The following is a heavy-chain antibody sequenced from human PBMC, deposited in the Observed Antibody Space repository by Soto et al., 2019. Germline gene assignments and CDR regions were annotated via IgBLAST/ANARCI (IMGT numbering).Heavy chain of an antibody. CDR1: SGPDRSHN. CDR2: VYYTGHT. V-gene: IGHV4-59*08. J-gene: IGHJ6*01. CDR3: VGQRIDALHGLVDV. D-gene: IGHD4-4*01. Sequence: QVQLQQSGPRLVKPSETLSLTCTVSSGPDRSHNWGWIRQPPGRGLEWIGYVYYTGHTAYNPSLSGPASTPADTSTNDISQTPSSVTAADPAVDDCVGQRIDALHGLVDVWGQGTTVSVSS.